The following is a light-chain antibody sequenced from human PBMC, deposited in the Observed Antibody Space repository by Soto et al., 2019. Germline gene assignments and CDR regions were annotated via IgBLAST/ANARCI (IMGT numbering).Light chain of an antibody. CDR3: QQRSNWPLAT. CDR2: SVS. V-gene: IGKV3-11*01. J-gene: IGKJ3*01. Sequence: EIVLSQSPGILSLSPGERAALSCRASQSVSGHLAWYQQKPGQAPRLLIYSVSSRATGIPDRFSGSGSGTDFTLTISSLEPEDFAVYYCQQRSNWPLATFGPGTKVDIK. CDR1: QSVSGH.